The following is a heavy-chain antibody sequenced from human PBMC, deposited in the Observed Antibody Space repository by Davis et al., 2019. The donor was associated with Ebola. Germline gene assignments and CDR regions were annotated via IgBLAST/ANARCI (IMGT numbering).Heavy chain of an antibody. D-gene: IGHD6-19*01. CDR3: ARDVSGWYYFDY. J-gene: IGHJ4*02. CDR1: GYTFTSYG. Sequence: AASVKVSCKASGYTFTSYGISWVRQAPGQGLEWMGWISAYNGNTNYAQKLQGRVTMTTDTSASTVYMELSSLRSEDTAVYYCARDVSGWYYFDYWGQGTLVTVSS. V-gene: IGHV1-18*04. CDR2: ISAYNGNT.